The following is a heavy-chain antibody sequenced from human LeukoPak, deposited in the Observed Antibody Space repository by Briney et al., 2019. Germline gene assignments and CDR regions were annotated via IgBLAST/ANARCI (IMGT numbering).Heavy chain of an antibody. CDR1: GGSISSGGYS. CDR3: ARGRSSGTTIHFDY. Sequence: SETLSLTCAVSGGSISSGGYSWSWIRQPPGKGLEWIGEINHSGSTNYNPSLKSRVTISVDTSKNQFSLKLSSVTAADTAVYYCARGRSSGTTIHFDYWGQGTLVTVSS. D-gene: IGHD6-19*01. V-gene: IGHV4-34*01. CDR2: INHSGST. J-gene: IGHJ4*02.